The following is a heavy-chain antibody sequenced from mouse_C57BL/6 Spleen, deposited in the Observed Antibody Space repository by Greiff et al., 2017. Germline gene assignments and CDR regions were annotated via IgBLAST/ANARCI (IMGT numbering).Heavy chain of an antibody. Sequence: DVQLVQSGAGLVKPGASLKLSCAASGFTFRDYGMHWVRQAPEKGLEWVAYINSGSSTIYYADTVKGRSTITRDNAKNTQFLQMTSLRAEDTAMYYCARQSRMDVWGQGTTVTGSS. V-gene: IGHV5-17*01. J-gene: IGHJ4*01. CDR2: INSGSSTI. CDR1: GFTFRDYG. CDR3: ARQSRMDV.